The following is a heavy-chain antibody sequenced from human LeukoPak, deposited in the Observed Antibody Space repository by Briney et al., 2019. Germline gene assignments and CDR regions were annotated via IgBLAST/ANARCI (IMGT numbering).Heavy chain of an antibody. CDR1: GFTFSSYA. CDR3: ARARAAAGKGLDY. V-gene: IGHV3-30*04. CDR2: ISYDGSNK. D-gene: IGHD6-13*01. Sequence: GGSLRLSCAASGFTFSSYAMHWVRQAPGKGLEWVAVISYDGSNKYYADSVKGRFTVSRDNSKNTLYLQMNSLRAEDTAVYYCARARAAAGKGLDYWGQGTLVTVSS. J-gene: IGHJ4*02.